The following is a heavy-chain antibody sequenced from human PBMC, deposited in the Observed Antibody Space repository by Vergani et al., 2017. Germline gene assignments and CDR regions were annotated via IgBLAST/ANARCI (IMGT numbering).Heavy chain of an antibody. CDR1: GFTFSSYA. J-gene: IGHJ6*03. CDR3: ARAYDTKSIAALSYYYYYYMDV. Sequence: QVQLVESGGGVVQPGRSLRLSCAASGFTFSSYAMHWVRQAPGKELEWVAVISYDGSNKYYADSVKGRFTISRDNSKNTLYLQMNSLRAEDTAVYYCARAYDTKSIAALSYYYYYYMDVWGKGTTVTVSS. V-gene: IGHV3-30-3*01. D-gene: IGHD6-6*01. CDR2: ISYDGSNK.